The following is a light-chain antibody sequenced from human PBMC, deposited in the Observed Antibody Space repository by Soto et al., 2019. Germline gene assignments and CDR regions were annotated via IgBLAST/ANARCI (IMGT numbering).Light chain of an antibody. J-gene: IGKJ4*02. CDR1: QSIGSC. V-gene: IGKV1-12*01. CDR3: QHDNSSPRT. Sequence: EIQMTQSPSSVSASPGDRVTIACRASQSIGSCLAWYQQKPGKAPKLLIYAASSMQSGVPSRFSGSGSGTDFTLTISSLQPEDFASYYCQHDNSSPRTFGEGTKVDIK. CDR2: AAS.